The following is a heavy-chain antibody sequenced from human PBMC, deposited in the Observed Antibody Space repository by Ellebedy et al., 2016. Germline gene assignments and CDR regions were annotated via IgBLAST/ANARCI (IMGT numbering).Heavy chain of an antibody. D-gene: IGHD6-6*01. CDR3: ARGLYSSSRFFDY. J-gene: IGHJ4*02. CDR2: IYYSGST. V-gene: IGHV4-59*12. CDR1: GGSISSYY. Sequence: SETLSLXXTVSGGSISSYYWSWIRQPPGKGLEWIGYIYYSGSTNYNPSLKSRVTISVDTSKNQFSLKLSSVTAADTAVYYCARGLYSSSRFFDYWGQGTLVTVSS.